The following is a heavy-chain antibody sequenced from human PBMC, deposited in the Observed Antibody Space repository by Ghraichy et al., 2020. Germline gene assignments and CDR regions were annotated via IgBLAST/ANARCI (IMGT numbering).Heavy chain of an antibody. Sequence: ESLNISCTVSGGSIIGYSWSWIRQPPGKRLEWIGYIYYTGRTNSNPSLRSRVTMSVDTSKNQFSLKLTSVTAADTAVYYCARDEALDPWGQGTLVTVSS. J-gene: IGHJ5*02. CDR2: IYYTGRT. CDR1: GGSIIGYS. V-gene: IGHV4-59*01. D-gene: IGHD3-3*02. CDR3: ARDEALDP.